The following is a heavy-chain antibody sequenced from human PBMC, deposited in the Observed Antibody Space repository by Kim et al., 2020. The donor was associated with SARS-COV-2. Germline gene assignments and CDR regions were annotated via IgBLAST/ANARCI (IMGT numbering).Heavy chain of an antibody. CDR1: GYNFPSCW. CDR3: ARSAGPYDYYFDY. CDR2: IYPGGSDT. D-gene: IGHD3-16*01. V-gene: IGHV5-51*01. J-gene: IGHJ4*02. Sequence: GESLKISCKGSGYNFPSCWIGWVRQMPGKGLEWMGIIYPGGSDTRYSPSFQGQVTISADKSTTTAYLQWSSLKASDTAMYYCARSAGPYDYYFDYWGQGTLVTVSS.